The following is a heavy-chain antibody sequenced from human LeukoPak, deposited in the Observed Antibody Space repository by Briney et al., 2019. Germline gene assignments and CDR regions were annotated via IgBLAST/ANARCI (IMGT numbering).Heavy chain of an antibody. CDR2: INPNSGDT. J-gene: IGHJ4*02. CDR1: GYTFTGYY. V-gene: IGHV1-2*02. CDR3: AREGSEIDY. Sequence: GASVKVSCKASGYTFTGYYIHWVRQAPGQGLEWMGWINPNSGDTNYAQNFQGRVTMTRDTSISTAYMELSSLRSDDTAVYYCAREGSEIDYWGQGTLVTVSS. D-gene: IGHD3-10*01.